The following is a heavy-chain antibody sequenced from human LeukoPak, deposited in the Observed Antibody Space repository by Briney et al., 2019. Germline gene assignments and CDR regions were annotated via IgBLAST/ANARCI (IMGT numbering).Heavy chain of an antibody. CDR1: GGPFSGYY. V-gene: IGHV4-34*01. Sequence: SETLSLTCAVYGGPFSGYYWTWIRQSPGKGLEWIGQINHVGSTTYNPSLKSRVSMSVDTSKSQFSLKLSSVTAADTAIYYCARLRMGGSRWLLPDDYWGQGTQVAVSS. D-gene: IGHD6-13*01. J-gene: IGHJ4*02. CDR3: ARLRMGGSRWLLPDDY. CDR2: INHVGST.